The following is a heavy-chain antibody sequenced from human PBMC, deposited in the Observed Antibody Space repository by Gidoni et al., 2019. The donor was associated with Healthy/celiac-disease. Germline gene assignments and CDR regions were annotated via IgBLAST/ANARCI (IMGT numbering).Heavy chain of an antibody. J-gene: IGHJ6*02. CDR2: IRSKANSYAT. CDR1: GFTFSGSA. Sequence: EVQLVESGGGLVQPGGSLKLSCAASGFTFSGSAMHWVRQASGKRLECVGRIRSKANSYATAYASSVKGRFTISRDDSKNTAYLQMNSLKTEDTAVYYCTSLSTYDDYYYYYGMDVWGQGTTVTVSS. V-gene: IGHV3-73*01. CDR3: TSLSTYDDYYYYYGMDV. D-gene: IGHD4-4*01.